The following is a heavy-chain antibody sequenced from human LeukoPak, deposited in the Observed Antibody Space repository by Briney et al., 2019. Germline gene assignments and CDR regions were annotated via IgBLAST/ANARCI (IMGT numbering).Heavy chain of an antibody. V-gene: IGHV3-11*04. CDR1: GFTFSDYY. D-gene: IGHD3-10*01. J-gene: IGHJ3*02. CDR3: ARGVRRLWFGEPTGAFDI. CDR2: ISSSGSTI. Sequence: GGSLRLSCAASGFTFSDYYMSWIRQAPGKGLEWVACISSSGSTIYYADSVKGRFTISRDNAKNSLYLQMNSLRAEDTAVYYCARGVRRLWFGEPTGAFDIWGQGTMVTVSS.